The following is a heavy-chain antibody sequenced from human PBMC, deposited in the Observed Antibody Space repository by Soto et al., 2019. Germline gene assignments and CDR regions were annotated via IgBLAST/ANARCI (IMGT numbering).Heavy chain of an antibody. V-gene: IGHV3-23*01. D-gene: IGHD3-10*01. CDR3: AKGVLSFHYGMEV. Sequence: GGSLRLSCATSGFTFNTYPXTWVRQAPGKGLEWVSSISSTAGRTSSYADSVKGRFAISRDFSDNTVYLQMNNLRVDDTAVYFCAKGVLSFHYGMEVWGQGTTVTVSS. CDR1: GFTFNTYP. J-gene: IGHJ6*02. CDR2: ISSTAGRTS.